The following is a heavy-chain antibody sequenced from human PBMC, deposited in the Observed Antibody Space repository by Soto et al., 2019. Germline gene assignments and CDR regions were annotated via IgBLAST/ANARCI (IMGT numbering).Heavy chain of an antibody. V-gene: IGHV3-33*01. D-gene: IGHD5-12*01. CDR3: ARGHGVATTMGWFDP. CDR2: IWYDGSNK. Sequence: QVRLVESGGGVVQPGRSLRLSCEASGFTFSSYGIHWVRQAPGKGLEWVAVIWYDGSNKYYADSVKGRFSISRDNSKNTLYLLMTRLRAEDTAVYYCARGHGVATTMGWFDPWGQGTVVTVSS. J-gene: IGHJ5*02. CDR1: GFTFSSYG.